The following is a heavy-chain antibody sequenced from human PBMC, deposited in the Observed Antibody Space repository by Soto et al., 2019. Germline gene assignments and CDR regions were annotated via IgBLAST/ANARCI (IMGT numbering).Heavy chain of an antibody. D-gene: IGHD3-10*02. CDR1: GYSVSSNIAA. Sequence: SQTLSLTCAVSGYSVSSNIAALDWIKQSPSRGLEWLGRTYYRSKWYTNYAVSVRSRITINPDTSENQFTLQLISVTPEDTAIYYCARNVGGPRDSWGQGTLVTVSS. V-gene: IGHV6-1*01. CDR2: TYYRSKWYT. J-gene: IGHJ4*02. CDR3: ARNVGGPRDS.